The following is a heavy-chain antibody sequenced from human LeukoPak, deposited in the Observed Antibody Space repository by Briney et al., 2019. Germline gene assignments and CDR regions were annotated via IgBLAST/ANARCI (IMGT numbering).Heavy chain of an antibody. CDR3: VRKSATRRTSEFDY. D-gene: IGHD2-15*01. J-gene: IGHJ4*02. V-gene: IGHV1-2*02. Sequence: ASVRVSCKASGYTFSDYCIHWVGQAPAQGLAWMGWSTPNSGGTKYAQRLQGRVTMTRDTSISTAYMDLSALGSDDTAVFYCVRKSATRRTSEFDYWGQGTPVTVSS. CDR1: GYTFSDYC. CDR2: STPNSGGT.